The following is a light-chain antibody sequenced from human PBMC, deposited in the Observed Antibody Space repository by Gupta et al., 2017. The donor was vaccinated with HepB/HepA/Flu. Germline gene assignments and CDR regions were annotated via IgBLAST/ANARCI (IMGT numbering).Light chain of an antibody. V-gene: IGKV1-39*01. CDR3: QRSYSVPWT. Sequence: DIQMTQSPSSLSASVGDRVTITCRASETISIYLNWYQQKPGKAPKLLIYAASSLQSGVPSSFSGSGSGTDFTLTISSLQPEDFATYYCQRSYSVPWTFGRGTKVEIK. CDR2: AAS. J-gene: IGKJ1*01. CDR1: ETISIY.